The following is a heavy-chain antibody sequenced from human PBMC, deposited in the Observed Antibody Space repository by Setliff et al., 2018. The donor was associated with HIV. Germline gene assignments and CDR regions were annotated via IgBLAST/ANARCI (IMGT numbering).Heavy chain of an antibody. J-gene: IGHJ5*02. CDR1: GGSISSSTYY. V-gene: IGHV4-39*07. CDR2: MSYSGST. Sequence: PSETLSLTCTVSGGSISSSTYYWGWIRQPPGKGLEWIGSMSYSGSTYDNPSLKSRVTISVDTSKNQFSVKLRSVTAADTAVYYCARDMTNYYDRSGSFGWFAPWGQGTPVTVSS. D-gene: IGHD3-22*01. CDR3: ARDMTNYYDRSGSFGWFAP.